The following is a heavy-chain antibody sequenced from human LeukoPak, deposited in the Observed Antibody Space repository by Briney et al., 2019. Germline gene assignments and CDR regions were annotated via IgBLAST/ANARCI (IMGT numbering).Heavy chain of an antibody. Sequence: GGSLRLSCAASGFAVSSNYMSWVRQAPGKGLEWVSVIYSGGSTYYADSVKGRFTISRDNSKNTLYLQMNSLRAEDTAVYYCARFVSIAARGYDYWGQGTLVTVSS. V-gene: IGHV3-53*01. D-gene: IGHD6-6*01. CDR3: ARFVSIAARGYDY. J-gene: IGHJ4*02. CDR1: GFAVSSNY. CDR2: IYSGGST.